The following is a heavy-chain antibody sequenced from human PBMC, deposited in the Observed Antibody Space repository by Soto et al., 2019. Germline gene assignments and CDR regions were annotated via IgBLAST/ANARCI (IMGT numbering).Heavy chain of an antibody. CDR1: GYTFTSYA. J-gene: IGHJ6*03. D-gene: IGHD6-13*01. CDR2: INAGNGNT. V-gene: IGHV1-3*01. Sequence: ASVKVSCKASGYTFTSYAMHWVRQAPGQRLEWMGWINAGNGNTKYSQKFQGRVTITRDTSASTAYMELSSLRSEDTAVYYCARGAIEAEGIWTKDYYYMDVWGKGNTVNVS. CDR3: ARGAIEAEGIWTKDYYYMDV.